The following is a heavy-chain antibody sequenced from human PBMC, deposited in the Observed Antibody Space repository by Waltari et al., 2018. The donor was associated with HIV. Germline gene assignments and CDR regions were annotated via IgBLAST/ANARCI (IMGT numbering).Heavy chain of an antibody. Sequence: DVYLVESGGGVVKTGGSIRLTCEASGFDLRHYSMNWVRQSPVNGLECVASIRRGNNEKHYLDSVRGRFVISRDNSESSVYLQMESLREEDTATYFCVRDDPGYGPIDHWGQGTLVSV. V-gene: IGHV3-7*03. CDR2: IRRGNNEK. D-gene: IGHD5-18*01. J-gene: IGHJ4*02. CDR3: VRDDPGYGPIDH. CDR1: GFDLRHYS.